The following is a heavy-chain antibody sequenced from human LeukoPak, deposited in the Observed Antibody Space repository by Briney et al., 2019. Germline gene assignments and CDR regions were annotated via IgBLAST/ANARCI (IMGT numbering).Heavy chain of an antibody. J-gene: IGHJ4*02. D-gene: IGHD5-18*01. V-gene: IGHV3-30*02. CDR3: AKDGGHSYPLDY. Sequence: GGSLRLSCAASGFTFSSYGMHWVRQAPGKGLEWVAFIRYDGSNKYYADSVKGRFTISRDNSKNTLYLQMNSLRAEDTAVYYCAKDGGHSYPLDYWGQGTLVTVSS. CDR2: IRYDGSNK. CDR1: GFTFSSYG.